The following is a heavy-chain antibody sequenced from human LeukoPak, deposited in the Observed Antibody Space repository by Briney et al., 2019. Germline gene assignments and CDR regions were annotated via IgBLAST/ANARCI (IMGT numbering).Heavy chain of an antibody. V-gene: IGHV3-23*01. J-gene: IGHJ4*02. CDR2: ISVSGSYT. CDR3: AKRRYDSSGHFDS. CDR1: GFTVSDYS. D-gene: IGHD3-22*01. Sequence: GGSLRLSCAASGFTVSDYSMSWVRQAPGKGLEWVSAISVSGSYTDYADSVKGRFTISKDNSKNTLYMRMSSLRAEDTAVYYCAKRRYDSSGHFDSWGQGTLVTVSS.